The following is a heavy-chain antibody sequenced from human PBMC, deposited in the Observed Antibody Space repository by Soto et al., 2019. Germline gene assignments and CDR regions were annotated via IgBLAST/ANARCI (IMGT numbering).Heavy chain of an antibody. CDR2: IIPIFGTA. CDR3: ARERPPPAPAYYYSGLAA. Sequence: QVQLVQSGAEVKKPGSSVKVSCKASGGTFSSYAIYWVRQAPGQGLEWMGGIIPIFGTANYAQKFQGRITITADDSTNTANMMRTSLRPENTAVYYCARERPPPAPAYYYSGLAAWGQGPTVTVSS. J-gene: IGHJ6*02. D-gene: IGHD6-13*01. CDR1: GGTFSSYA. V-gene: IGHV1-69*01.